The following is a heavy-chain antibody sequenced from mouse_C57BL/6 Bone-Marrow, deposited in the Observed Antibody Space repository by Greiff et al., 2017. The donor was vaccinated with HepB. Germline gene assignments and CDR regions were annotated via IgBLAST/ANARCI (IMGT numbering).Heavy chain of an antibody. D-gene: IGHD1-1*02. CDR2: ISNLAYSI. CDR1: GFTFSDYG. CDR3: ARGGGGSPYWYFDV. Sequence: EVQLVESGGGLVQPGGSLKLSCAASGFTFSDYGMAWVRQAPRKGPEGVAFISNLAYSIYYADTVTGRFTISRENAKNTLYLEMSSLRSEDTAMYYGARGGGGSPYWYFDVWGTGTTVTVSS. J-gene: IGHJ1*03. V-gene: IGHV5-15*01.